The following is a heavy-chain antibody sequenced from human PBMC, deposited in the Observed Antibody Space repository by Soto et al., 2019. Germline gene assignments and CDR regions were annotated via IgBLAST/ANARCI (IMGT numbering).Heavy chain of an antibody. V-gene: IGHV1-8*01. CDR3: ARGVTAGVDY. Sequence: GASVKVSCKASGYSFTSLDINWVRQTTGQGLEWMGWMQPSSGRTGYAQKFQGRVTMTRDTSINAAYMELSSLTSDDTAFYYCARGVTAGVDYWGQGTLVTVSS. D-gene: IGHD1-26*01. CDR1: GYSFTSLD. J-gene: IGHJ4*02. CDR2: MQPSSGRT.